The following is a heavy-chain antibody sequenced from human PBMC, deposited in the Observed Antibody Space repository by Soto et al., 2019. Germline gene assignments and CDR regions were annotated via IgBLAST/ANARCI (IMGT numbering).Heavy chain of an antibody. Sequence: PGGSLRLSCAASGFTFSSYAMHWVRQAPDKGLEWVAVISYDGSNKFYADSVKGRFTISRDNSKNTLYLQMNSLRAEDTAVYYCARQYYYDSSGLDYWGQGTLVTVSS. CDR2: ISYDGSNK. V-gene: IGHV3-30-3*01. D-gene: IGHD3-22*01. J-gene: IGHJ4*02. CDR1: GFTFSSYA. CDR3: ARQYYYDSSGLDY.